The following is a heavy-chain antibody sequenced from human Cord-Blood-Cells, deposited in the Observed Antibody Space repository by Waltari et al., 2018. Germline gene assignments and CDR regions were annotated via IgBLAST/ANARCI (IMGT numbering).Heavy chain of an antibody. Sequence: QVQLQESGPGLVKPSETLSLTCTVSGYSISSGYYWGWIRQPPGKGLEWIGSIYHSGSTYYNPSLKSRVTLSVDTSKNQFSLKLSSVTAADTAVYYCARDSIEYQLLSAYYYYYYMDVWGKGTTVTVSS. J-gene: IGHJ6*03. CDR2: IYHSGST. CDR3: ARDSIEYQLLSAYYYYYYMDV. D-gene: IGHD2-2*01. V-gene: IGHV4-38-2*02. CDR1: GYSISSGYY.